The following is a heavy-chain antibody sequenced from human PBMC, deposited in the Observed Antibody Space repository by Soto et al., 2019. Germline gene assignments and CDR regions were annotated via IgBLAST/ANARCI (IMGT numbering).Heavy chain of an antibody. CDR1: GDSVSSNSAA. V-gene: IGHV6-1*01. Sequence: LSQTLSLTCAISGDSVSSNSAAWNWIRQSPSRGLEWLGRTYYRSKWYNDYAVSVKSRITISPDTSKNQFSLQLNSVTPEDTAVYYCARVNWNLGYYGMDVWGQGTTVTVSS. D-gene: IGHD1-7*01. CDR2: TYYRSKWYN. CDR3: ARVNWNLGYYGMDV. J-gene: IGHJ6*02.